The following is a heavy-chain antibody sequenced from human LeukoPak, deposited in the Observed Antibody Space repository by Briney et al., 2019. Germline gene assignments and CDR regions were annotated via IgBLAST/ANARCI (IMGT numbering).Heavy chain of an antibody. CDR1: GYTFTGYY. CDR3: ARDQVTMVRGVHSYVY. Sequence: GASVKVSCKASGYTFTGYYMHWVRQAPGQGLEGMGWINPNSGGTNYAQKFQGRVTMTRDTSISTAYMELSRLRSDDTAVYYCARDQVTMVRGVHSYVYWGQGTLVTVSS. CDR2: INPNSGGT. J-gene: IGHJ4*02. V-gene: IGHV1-2*02. D-gene: IGHD3-10*01.